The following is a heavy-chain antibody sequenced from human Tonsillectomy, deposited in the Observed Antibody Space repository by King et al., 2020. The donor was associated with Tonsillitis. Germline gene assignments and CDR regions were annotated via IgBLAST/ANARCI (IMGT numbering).Heavy chain of an antibody. D-gene: IGHD1-26*01. CDR2: ISSSGSTI. CDR1: GFTFSSYE. J-gene: IGHJ4*02. V-gene: IGHV3-48*03. CDR3: AREVGATFYFDY. Sequence: VQLVESGGGLVQPGGSLRLSCAASGFTFSSYEMNWVRQAPGKGLEWVSYISSSGSTIYYADSVKGRFTISRDNAKNSLYLQMNSLGAEDTAVYYCAREVGATFYFDYWGQGTLVTVSS.